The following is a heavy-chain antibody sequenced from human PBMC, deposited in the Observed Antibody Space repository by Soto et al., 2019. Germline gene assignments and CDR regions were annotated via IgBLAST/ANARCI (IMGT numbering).Heavy chain of an antibody. J-gene: IGHJ4*02. V-gene: IGHV4-34*01. CDR3: ARGHGYCISTSCRVKDFDY. D-gene: IGHD2-2*03. CDR2: INHSGST. CDR1: GGSFSGYY. Sequence: QVQLQQWGAGLLKPSETLSLTCAVYGGSFSGYYWSWIRQPPGKGLEWIGVINHSGSTNYNPSLKSRVNISVDTSKNQFAMKLSSVTAADTAVYYCARGHGYCISTSCRVKDFDYWGQGTLVTVTS.